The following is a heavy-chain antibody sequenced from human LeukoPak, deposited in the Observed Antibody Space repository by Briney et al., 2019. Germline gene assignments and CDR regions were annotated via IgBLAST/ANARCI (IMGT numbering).Heavy chain of an antibody. CDR2: IYYSGST. CDR3: ARGPRVLLWFGELINPGAFDY. Sequence: SETLSLTCTVSGGSISTYYWSWIRQPPGKGLEWIGYIYYSGSTSYNPSLKSRVTISVDTSKIQFSLKLSSVTAADTAVYYCARGPRVLLWFGELINPGAFDYWGQGTLVTVSS. CDR1: GGSISTYY. D-gene: IGHD3-10*01. J-gene: IGHJ4*02. V-gene: IGHV4-59*12.